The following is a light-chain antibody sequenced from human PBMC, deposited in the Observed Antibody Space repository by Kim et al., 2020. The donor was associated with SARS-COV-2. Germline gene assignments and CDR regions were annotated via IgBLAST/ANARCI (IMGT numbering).Light chain of an antibody. CDR1: QTIGKS. J-gene: IGKJ5*01. Sequence: DIQMTQSPSQLSASIGDTVTMTCRASQTIGKSVNWYQQKPGRAPNIVIFDASSLETGVPSRFSGSVSGVDFTLTISRLQPDDLGTYYCQQSSITRLTVGRETGLEIK. V-gene: IGKV1-39*01. CDR2: DAS. CDR3: QQSSITRLT.